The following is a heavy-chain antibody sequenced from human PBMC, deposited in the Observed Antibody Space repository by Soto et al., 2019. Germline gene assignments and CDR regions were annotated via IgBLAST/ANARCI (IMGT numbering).Heavy chain of an antibody. Sequence: GGSLRLSCAASGFTFRSYGMHWVRQAPGKGLEWVAVISYDGSNKYYADSVKGRFTISRDNSKNTLYLQMNSLRAEDTAVYYCAKDQASPSPSIAAPVEPPWYYYYGMDVWGQGTTVTVSS. CDR2: ISYDGSNK. J-gene: IGHJ6*02. CDR3: AKDQASPSPSIAAPVEPPWYYYYGMDV. CDR1: GFTFRSYG. D-gene: IGHD6-6*01. V-gene: IGHV3-30*18.